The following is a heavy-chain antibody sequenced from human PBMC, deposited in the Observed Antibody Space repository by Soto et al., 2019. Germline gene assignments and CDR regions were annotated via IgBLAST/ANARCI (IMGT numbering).Heavy chain of an antibody. V-gene: IGHV4-31*03. D-gene: IGHD3-10*01. J-gene: IGHJ4*02. Sequence: HVQLQESGPGLVKPSQTLSLTCTVSGGSISSGGYYWSWIRQHPGKVLEWIGYIYYSGSTYYNPSLKSRVTISVDTSKNQFSRKLSSVPAADTAVYYCARGVTMVRGVIHTPYFDYWGQGTLVTVSS. CDR3: ARGVTMVRGVIHTPYFDY. CDR1: GGSISSGGYY. CDR2: IYYSGST.